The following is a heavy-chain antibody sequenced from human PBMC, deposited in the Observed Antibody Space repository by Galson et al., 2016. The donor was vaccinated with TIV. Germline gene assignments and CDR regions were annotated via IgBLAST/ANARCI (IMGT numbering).Heavy chain of an antibody. CDR3: ARQTPLTDAFDI. CDR2: ISPSDGYT. V-gene: IGHV5-10-1*01. J-gene: IGHJ3*02. CDR1: GYRFTNSW. D-gene: IGHD1-14*01. Sequence: QSGAEVKKPGESLTISCKTSGYRFTNSWISWVRHVPGKGREWVGRISPSDGYTNYGPSFQGHVTIPTDKSISTSYLQWSSLTASDSAIYYCARQTPLTDAFDIWGPGTLVTVSS.